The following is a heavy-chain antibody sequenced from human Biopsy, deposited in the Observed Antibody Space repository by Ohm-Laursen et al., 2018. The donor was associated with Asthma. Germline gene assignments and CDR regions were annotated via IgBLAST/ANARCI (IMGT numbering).Heavy chain of an antibody. CDR2: ISVYNGNT. V-gene: IGHV1-18*01. CDR1: GYTFNSAG. Sequence: GASVKVSCKTSGYTFNSAGITWVRQAPGQGLEWMGWISVYNGNTKVAQKLQDRDTMITDTSTSTAYMELRSPRSDDTAVYFCARAVDYSHYYGIDVWGQGTTVTVS. D-gene: IGHD3-10*01. CDR3: ARAVDYSHYYGIDV. J-gene: IGHJ6*02.